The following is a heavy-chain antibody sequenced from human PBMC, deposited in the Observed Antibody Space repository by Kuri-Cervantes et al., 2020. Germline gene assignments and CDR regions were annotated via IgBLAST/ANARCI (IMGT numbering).Heavy chain of an antibody. J-gene: IGHJ4*02. V-gene: IGHV3-23*01. CDR1: RFTLSTYA. D-gene: IGHD3-9*01. Sequence: GESLKISCAASRFTLSTYALSWVRQPPGKGLGWVSIITGGGGGTYYADPVKGRFTISRDNSKNTLYLQMNSLRAEDTAVYYCAKDGLNILTGYYKARGRIFDYWGQGTLVTVSS. CDR3: AKDGLNILTGYYKARGRIFDY. CDR2: ITGGGGGT.